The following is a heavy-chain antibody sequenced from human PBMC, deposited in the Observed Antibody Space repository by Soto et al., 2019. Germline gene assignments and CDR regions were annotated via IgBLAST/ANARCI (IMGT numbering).Heavy chain of an antibody. CDR1: GYTFTNFG. CDR3: ARDRGYFCSTSCYATYWFDP. J-gene: IGHJ5*02. V-gene: IGHV1-18*01. Sequence: ASVKVSCKASGYTFTNFGITWVRQAPGQGLEYMGWISTNSGNTKYAQKLQGRVTMTTDTSTTTAYMELRSLRSDDTAVYYCARDRGYFCSTSCYATYWFDPWGQGTLVTVSS. CDR2: ISTNSGNT. D-gene: IGHD2-2*01.